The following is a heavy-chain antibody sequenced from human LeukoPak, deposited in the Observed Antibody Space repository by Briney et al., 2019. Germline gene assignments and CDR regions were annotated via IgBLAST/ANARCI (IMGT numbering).Heavy chain of an antibody. J-gene: IGHJ4*02. CDR3: ASGYDSRSLFDY. CDR1: GFTFSKYW. Sequence: HPGGSLRLSCVASGFTFSKYWMNWVRQAPGKGLEWVANIKEDGSEKDYVDSVAGRFTIFRDNAQNSLHLQMSSMRDEDSGIYYCASGYDSRSLFDYWGQGTPVTVSS. CDR2: IKEDGSEK. D-gene: IGHD3-22*01. V-gene: IGHV3-7*01.